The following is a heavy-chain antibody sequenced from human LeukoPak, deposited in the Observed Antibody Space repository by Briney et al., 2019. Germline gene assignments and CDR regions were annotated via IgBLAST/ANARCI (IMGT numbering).Heavy chain of an antibody. CDR2: IYPGDSDT. J-gene: IGHJ5*02. V-gene: IGHV5-51*01. D-gene: IGHD3-10*01. Sequence: GESLKISCKGSGYSFTTYWIGWVRQMPGKGLEWMGIIYPGDSDTRYSPSFQGQVTISADKSISTAYLQWSSLKASDTAMYYCARGVRGNYYGSGSYLGWFDPWGQGTLVTVSS. CDR3: ARGVRGNYYGSGSYLGWFDP. CDR1: GYSFTTYW.